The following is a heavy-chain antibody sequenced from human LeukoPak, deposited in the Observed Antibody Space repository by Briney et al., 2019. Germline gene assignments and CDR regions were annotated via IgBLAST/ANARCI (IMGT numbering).Heavy chain of an antibody. CDR1: GFTFSSYA. CDR2: FSSNGGST. Sequence: GGSLRLSCAASGFTFSSYAMHWVRQAPGKGLEYVSAFSSNGGSTYYANSVKGRFTISRDNSKNTLYLQMNSLRAEDTALYYCAKGYYYYGSGSSAYFDYWGQGTLVTVSS. J-gene: IGHJ4*02. CDR3: AKGYYYYGSGSSAYFDY. D-gene: IGHD3-10*01. V-gene: IGHV3-64*01.